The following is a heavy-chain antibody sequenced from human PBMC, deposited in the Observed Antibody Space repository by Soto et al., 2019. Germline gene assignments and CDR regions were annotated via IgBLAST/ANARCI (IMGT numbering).Heavy chain of an antibody. CDR2: ISSSSSYI. V-gene: IGHV3-21*01. CDR1: GFTFSSYS. D-gene: IGHD6-19*01. J-gene: IGHJ5*02. CDR3: ARDQSSEAGAFDP. Sequence: GGSLRLSCAASGFTFSSYSMNWVRQAPGKGLEWVSSISSSSSYIYYADSVKGRFTISRDNAKNSLYLQMNSLRAEDTAVYYCARDQSSEAGAFDPWGQGTLVTVSS.